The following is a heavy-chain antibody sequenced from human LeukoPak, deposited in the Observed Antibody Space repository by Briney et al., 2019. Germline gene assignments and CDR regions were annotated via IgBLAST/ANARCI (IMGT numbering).Heavy chain of an antibody. CDR2: MNPNSGNT. V-gene: IGHV1-8*01. CDR1: GYTFTSYD. Sequence: ASVKVSCKASGYTFTSYDINWVRQATGQGLEWMGWMNPNSGNTGYAQKLQGRVTMTTDTSTSTAYMELRSLRSDDTAVYYCARGQARLGACSSTSCYNDYWGQGTLVTVSS. D-gene: IGHD2-2*02. J-gene: IGHJ4*02. CDR3: ARGQARLGACSSTSCYNDY.